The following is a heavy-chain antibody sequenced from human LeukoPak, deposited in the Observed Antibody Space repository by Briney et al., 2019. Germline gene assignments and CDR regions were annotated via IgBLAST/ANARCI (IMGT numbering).Heavy chain of an antibody. D-gene: IGHD2-21*01. CDR1: GFIFSNHG. Sequence: GGSLRLSCAVSGFIFSNHGVHWVRQAPGKGLQWMAVISSDGSNQQYADSVRGRFSISRDNSKNTVHLQMSSLRVEDTAVYFCARDGRCGDEKCYSGLPDYWGPGTLVTVSS. J-gene: IGHJ4*02. CDR3: ARDGRCGDEKCYSGLPDY. CDR2: ISSDGSNQ. V-gene: IGHV3-30*04.